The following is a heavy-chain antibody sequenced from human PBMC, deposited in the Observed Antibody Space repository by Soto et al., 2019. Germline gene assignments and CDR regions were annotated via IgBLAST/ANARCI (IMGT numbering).Heavy chain of an antibody. Sequence: PSETLSLTCTVSGGSISSSSYYWGWIRQPPGKGLEWIGSIYYSGSTYYNPSLKSRVTISVDTSKNQFSLKLSSVTAADTAVYYCARFYYYDSSGYHDYWGQGTLVTVSS. J-gene: IGHJ4*02. CDR1: GGSISSSSYY. CDR2: IYYSGST. CDR3: ARFYYYDSSGYHDY. V-gene: IGHV4-39*01. D-gene: IGHD3-22*01.